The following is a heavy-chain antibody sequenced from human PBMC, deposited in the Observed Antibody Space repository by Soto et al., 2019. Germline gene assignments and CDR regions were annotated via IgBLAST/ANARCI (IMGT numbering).Heavy chain of an antibody. D-gene: IGHD3-22*01. CDR2: IIPIFGTA. Sequence: SVKVSCKASGGTFSSYAISWVRQAPGQGLEWMGGIIPIFGTANYAQKFQGRVTITADESTSTAYMELSSLRSEDTAVYYCARHHRIHTIVVAKGYGMDVWGQGTTVTVSS. CDR1: GGTFSSYA. V-gene: IGHV1-69*13. J-gene: IGHJ6*02. CDR3: ARHHRIHTIVVAKGYGMDV.